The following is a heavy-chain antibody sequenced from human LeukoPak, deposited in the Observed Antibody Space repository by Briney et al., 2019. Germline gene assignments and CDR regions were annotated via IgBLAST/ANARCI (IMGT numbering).Heavy chain of an antibody. Sequence: GGSLRLSCAASGLTVSNNYMSWVRQAPGKGPEWVSVIYSGGSTYYADSVKGRFTISRDNSQSTLYLQMNSLRTEDTAVYYCARDPVWFGELTYYYYDMDVWGQGTTVTVSS. J-gene: IGHJ6*02. CDR1: GLTVSNNY. V-gene: IGHV3-66*02. CDR2: IYSGGST. CDR3: ARDPVWFGELTYYYYDMDV. D-gene: IGHD3-10*01.